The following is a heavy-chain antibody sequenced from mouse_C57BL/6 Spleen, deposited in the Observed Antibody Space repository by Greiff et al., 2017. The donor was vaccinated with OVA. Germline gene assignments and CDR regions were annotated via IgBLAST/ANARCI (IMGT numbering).Heavy chain of an antibody. CDR1: GYTFTSYW. V-gene: IGHV1-61*01. CDR2: IYPSDSET. Sequence: VQLQQSGAELVRPGSSVKLSCKASGYTFTSYWMDWVKQRPGQGLEWIGNIYPSDSETHYNQKFKDKATLTVDKSSSTAYMQLSSLTSEDSAVYYCARAYGSRFYYFDYWGQGTTLTVSS. J-gene: IGHJ2*01. D-gene: IGHD1-1*01. CDR3: ARAYGSRFYYFDY.